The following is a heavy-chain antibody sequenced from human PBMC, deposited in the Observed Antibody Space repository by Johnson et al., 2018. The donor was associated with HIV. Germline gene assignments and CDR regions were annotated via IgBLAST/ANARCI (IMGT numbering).Heavy chain of an antibody. CDR1: GFSFSDYY. D-gene: IGHD3-22*01. Sequence: QVQLVESGGGLVNPGGSLRLSCAASGFSFSDYYMSWIRQAPGKGLEWVSGISWNSGSIGYADSVKGRFTISRDNDKNSLYLQMNSLRAEDTAVYYCAKEGSGYFHAFDIWGQGTMVTVSS. CDR2: ISWNSGSI. J-gene: IGHJ3*02. CDR3: AKEGSGYFHAFDI. V-gene: IGHV3-11*04.